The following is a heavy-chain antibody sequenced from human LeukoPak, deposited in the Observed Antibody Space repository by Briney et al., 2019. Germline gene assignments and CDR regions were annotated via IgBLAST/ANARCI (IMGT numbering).Heavy chain of an antibody. CDR2: ISYDGSNK. J-gene: IGHJ6*02. V-gene: IGHV3-30-3*01. Sequence: GGSLRLSCAASGFTFSSYAMHWVRLAPGKGLEWVAVISYDGSNKYYADSVKGRFTISRDNSKNTLYLQMNSLRAEDTAVYYCARARNLLRFLEWLTHYHYGMDVWGQGTTVTVSS. CDR3: ARARNLLRFLEWLTHYHYGMDV. CDR1: GFTFSSYA. D-gene: IGHD3-3*01.